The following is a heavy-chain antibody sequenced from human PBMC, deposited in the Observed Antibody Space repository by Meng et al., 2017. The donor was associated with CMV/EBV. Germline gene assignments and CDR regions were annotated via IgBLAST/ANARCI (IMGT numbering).Heavy chain of an antibody. Sequence: GESLKISCAASGFTFSSYSMNWVRQAPGKGLEWVSSISSSSYIYYADSVKGRFTISRDNAKNSLYLQMNSLRAEDTAVYYCARDYDGSGEGYYYGMDVWGQGTTVTVSS. CDR1: GFTFSSYS. D-gene: IGHD3-10*01. CDR2: ISSSSYI. V-gene: IGHV3-21*01. J-gene: IGHJ6*02. CDR3: ARDYDGSGEGYYYGMDV.